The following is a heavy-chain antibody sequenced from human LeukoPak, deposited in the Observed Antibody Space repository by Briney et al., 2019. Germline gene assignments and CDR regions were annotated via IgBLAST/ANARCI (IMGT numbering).Heavy chain of an antibody. Sequence: GASVKVSCKVSGYTLTELSMHWVRQAPGRGLEWMGGFDPEDGETIYAQKFQGRVTMTEDTSTDTAYMELSSLRSEDTAVYYCATQGNKQPKNYGMDVWGQGTTVTVSS. J-gene: IGHJ6*02. CDR1: GYTLTELS. CDR2: FDPEDGET. D-gene: IGHD2/OR15-2a*01. V-gene: IGHV1-24*01. CDR3: ATQGNKQPKNYGMDV.